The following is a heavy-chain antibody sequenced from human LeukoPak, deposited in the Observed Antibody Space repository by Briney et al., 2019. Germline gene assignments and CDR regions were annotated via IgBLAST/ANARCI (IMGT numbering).Heavy chain of an antibody. CDR3: ARDRGAIDY. D-gene: IGHD1-26*01. V-gene: IGHV3-48*01. CDR2: ISSDSSTI. Sequence: GGSLRLSCVASGFTFSTYAMNWVRQAPGKGLEWISYISSDSSTIFYADSMKGRFTISRDNAENSLFLQMNSLRAEDTAVYYCARDRGAIDYWGQGTLVTVYS. CDR1: GFTFSTYA. J-gene: IGHJ4*02.